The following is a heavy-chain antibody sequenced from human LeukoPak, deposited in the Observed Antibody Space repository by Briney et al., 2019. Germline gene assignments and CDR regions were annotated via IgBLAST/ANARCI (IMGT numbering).Heavy chain of an antibody. CDR3: ARGAPGVADWFDP. CDR2: IYYSGST. CDR1: GGSISSGGYY. V-gene: IGHV4-31*03. J-gene: IGHJ5*02. D-gene: IGHD6-19*01. Sequence: SQTPSLTCTVSGGSISSGGYYWSWIRQHPGKGLEWIGYIYYSGSTYYNPSLNSRLIISVDTSKNQFSLKLSSVTAADTAVYYCARGAPGVADWFDPWGQGTLVTVSS.